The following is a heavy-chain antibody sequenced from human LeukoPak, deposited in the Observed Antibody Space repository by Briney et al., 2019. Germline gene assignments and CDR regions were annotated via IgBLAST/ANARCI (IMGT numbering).Heavy chain of an antibody. V-gene: IGHV4-39*01. CDR3: ARHIGGIAASGDASDI. Sequence: SETLSLTCTVSGGSFSSGSFYWGWLHQPPGKGLEWIGSIYYTGSTYYNPSLKSRVTISVDTSKNQFSLKLTSVTAADTAVYYCARHIGGIAASGDASDIWGQGTMVTVSS. CDR2: IYYTGST. D-gene: IGHD6-13*01. J-gene: IGHJ3*02. CDR1: GGSFSSGSFY.